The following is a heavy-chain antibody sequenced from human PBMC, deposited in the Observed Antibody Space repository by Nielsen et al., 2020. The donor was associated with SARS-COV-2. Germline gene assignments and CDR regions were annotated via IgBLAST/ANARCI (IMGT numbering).Heavy chain of an antibody. J-gene: IGHJ4*02. V-gene: IGHV4-39*07. CDR2: IYYSGST. CDR1: GGSISSSSYY. D-gene: IGHD3-22*01. Sequence: SETLSLTCTVSGGSISSSSYYWGWIRQPPGKGLEWIGSIYYSGSTYYNPSLKSRVTISVDTSKNQFSLKLSSVTAADTAVYYCAGISSALGYWGQGTLVTVSS. CDR3: AGISSALGY.